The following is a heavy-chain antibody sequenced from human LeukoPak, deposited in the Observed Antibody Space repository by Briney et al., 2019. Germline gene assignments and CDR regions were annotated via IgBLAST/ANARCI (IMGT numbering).Heavy chain of an antibody. V-gene: IGHV3-66*02. J-gene: IGHJ4*02. D-gene: IGHD3-16*01. Sequence: PGGSLRLSCAASGFTVSGNYMSWVRQAPGKGLERVSVIYSSDNTYYIDSVKGRFTISRDNSKNTLYLQMNSLRAEDTAVYYCAGRRVLDASFDYWGQGTLVTASS. CDR3: AGRRVLDASFDY. CDR2: IYSSDNT. CDR1: GFTVSGNY.